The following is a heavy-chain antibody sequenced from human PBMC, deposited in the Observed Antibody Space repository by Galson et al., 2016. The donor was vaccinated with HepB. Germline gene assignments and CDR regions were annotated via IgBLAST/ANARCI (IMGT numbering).Heavy chain of an antibody. CDR3: AKDVEVVPLYFDY. J-gene: IGHJ4*02. Sequence: SLRLSCAASGFTFSSYAMNWVRQAPGKGLEWVSGISGSGTRTYYGDSVKGRFTISRDNSKNTVYLQMNSLRAEDTAVYYCAKDVEVVPLYFDYWGQGTLVTVSS. D-gene: IGHD3-22*01. V-gene: IGHV3-23*01. CDR2: ISGSGTRT. CDR1: GFTFSSYA.